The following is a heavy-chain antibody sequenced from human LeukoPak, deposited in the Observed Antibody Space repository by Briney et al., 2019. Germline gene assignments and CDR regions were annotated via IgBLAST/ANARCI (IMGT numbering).Heavy chain of an antibody. D-gene: IGHD3-16*01. CDR1: GFTFSSYA. CDR3: AKDHEYSYVYDAFDI. J-gene: IGHJ3*02. CDR2: MSGSGGST. Sequence: GGSLRLSCAASGFTFSSYAMSWVRQAPGKGLEWVSGMSGSGGSTYYADSVKGRFTISRDNSKNTLYLQLNTLRAEDTAVYYCAKDHEYSYVYDAFDIWGQGTLVTVSS. V-gene: IGHV3-23*01.